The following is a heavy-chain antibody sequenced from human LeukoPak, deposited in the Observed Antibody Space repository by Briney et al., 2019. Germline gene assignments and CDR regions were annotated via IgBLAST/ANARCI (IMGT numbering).Heavy chain of an antibody. CDR1: GFTFSSFD. Sequence: GGSLRLSCAASGFTFSSFDMSWVRQAPGKGLEWVSAITGSGGTTYYSDSVKGRFTISRDNSKNTLYLQMNSLRAEDTAVYYCARRYYDSSGYGFDYWGQGTLVTVSS. J-gene: IGHJ4*02. D-gene: IGHD3-22*01. V-gene: IGHV3-23*01. CDR3: ARRYYDSSGYGFDY. CDR2: ITGSGGTT.